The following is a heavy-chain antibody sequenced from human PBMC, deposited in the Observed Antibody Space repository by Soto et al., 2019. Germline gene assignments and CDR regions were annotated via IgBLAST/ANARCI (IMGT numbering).Heavy chain of an antibody. CDR3: ARGAGIAVAGTSFDY. Sequence: QVQLVESGGGVVQPGRSLRLSCAASGFTFSSYTMHWVRQAPGKGLVWVALLSYDGSNKYYADSVKGRFTISRDNSKNTLYLQMNSLRAEDTAVYYCARGAGIAVAGTSFDYWGQGTLVTVSS. CDR1: GFTFSSYT. CDR2: LSYDGSNK. J-gene: IGHJ4*02. D-gene: IGHD6-19*01. V-gene: IGHV3-30-3*01.